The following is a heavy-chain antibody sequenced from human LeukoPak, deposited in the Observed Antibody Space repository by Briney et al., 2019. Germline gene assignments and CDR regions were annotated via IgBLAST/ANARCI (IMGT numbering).Heavy chain of an antibody. Sequence: GGSLRLSCAASGFTFSSYAMHWVRQAPGKGLEWVAVISYDGSNKYYADSVKGRFTISRDNSKNTLYLQMNSLRAEDTAVYYCASSRSISGYSDYWGQGTLVTVSS. D-gene: IGHD3-22*01. CDR3: ASSRSISGYSDY. J-gene: IGHJ4*02. V-gene: IGHV3-30-3*01. CDR2: ISYDGSNK. CDR1: GFTFSSYA.